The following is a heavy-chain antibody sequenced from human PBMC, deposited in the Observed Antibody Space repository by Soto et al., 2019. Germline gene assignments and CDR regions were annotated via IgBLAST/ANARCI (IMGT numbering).Heavy chain of an antibody. CDR3: ARGQGAAIGEYHYQRMDV. CDR1: GFIFSGSA. CDR2: IRSRANNFAT. Sequence: GSLRLSCAASGFIFSGSAIHWVRQASGKGLEWVGRIRSRANNFATSSAASVKGRFTFSRDDSKNTAYLQMNTLKPEDTAVYYCARGQGAAIGEYHYQRMDVWGQGTTVNVSS. J-gene: IGHJ6*01. D-gene: IGHD2-2*02. V-gene: IGHV3-73*01.